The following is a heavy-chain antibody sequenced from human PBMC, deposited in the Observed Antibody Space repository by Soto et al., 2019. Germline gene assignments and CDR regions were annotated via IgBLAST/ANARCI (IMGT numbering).Heavy chain of an antibody. J-gene: IGHJ4*02. CDR1: GFTFSSYW. Sequence: HPGGSLRLSCAASGFTFSSYWMSWVRQAPGKGLEWVANIKQDGSEKYYVDSVKGRFTISRDNAKNSLYLQMNSLRAEDTAVYYCAREGGAYCGGDCYFYFDYWGQGTLVTVSS. V-gene: IGHV3-7*01. D-gene: IGHD2-21*02. CDR3: AREGGAYCGGDCYFYFDY. CDR2: IKQDGSEK.